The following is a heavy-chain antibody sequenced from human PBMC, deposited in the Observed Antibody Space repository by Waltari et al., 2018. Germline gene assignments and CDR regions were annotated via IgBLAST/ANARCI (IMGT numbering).Heavy chain of an antibody. CDR3: ATSGMDLSGVTINWFDP. CDR1: GYTFSNYY. CDR2: VDPADGKT. D-gene: IGHD3-9*01. V-gene: IGHV1-69-2*01. Sequence: VQLVQSGAEVRKPGASVKVSCKASGYTFSNYYMHWLRQAPGKGLEWMGRVDPADGKTIYADKFQGRFIITTNRPTRTVFMEVTSLTSDDAAVYYCATSGMDLSGVTINWFDPWGQGTLLTVSS. J-gene: IGHJ5*02.